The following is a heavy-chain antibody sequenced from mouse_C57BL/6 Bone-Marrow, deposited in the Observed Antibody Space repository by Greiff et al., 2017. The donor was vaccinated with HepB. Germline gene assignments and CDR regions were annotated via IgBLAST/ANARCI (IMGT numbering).Heavy chain of an antibody. Sequence: QVHVKQPGAELVKPGASVKMSCKASGYTFTSYWITWVKQRPGQGLEWIGDIYPGSGSTNYNEKFKSKATLTVDTSSSTAYMQLSSLTSEDSAVYDCARPHYYGSSPWFAYWGQGTLVTVSA. CDR3: ARPHYYGSSPWFAY. D-gene: IGHD1-1*01. V-gene: IGHV1-55*01. J-gene: IGHJ3*01. CDR2: IYPGSGST. CDR1: GYTFTSYW.